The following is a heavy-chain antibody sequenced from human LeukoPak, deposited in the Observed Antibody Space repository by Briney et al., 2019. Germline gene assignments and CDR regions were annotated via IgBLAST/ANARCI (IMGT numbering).Heavy chain of an antibody. CDR3: ARLRGSYGGDAFDI. Sequence: SETLSLTCTVSGDSISNSRYSWGWIRQPPGKGLEWIGTTSYSGSAYYNPSLKSRVTMPVDTSKNQFSLKLSSVTAADTAVYYCARLRGSYGGDAFDIWGQGAVVTVSS. D-gene: IGHD1-26*01. J-gene: IGHJ3*02. V-gene: IGHV4-39*01. CDR2: TSYSGSA. CDR1: GDSISNSRYS.